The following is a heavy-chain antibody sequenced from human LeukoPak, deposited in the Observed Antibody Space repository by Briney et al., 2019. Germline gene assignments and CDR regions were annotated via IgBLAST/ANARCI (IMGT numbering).Heavy chain of an antibody. CDR3: ATAKRPHYYDSSGSALFDY. Sequence: GGSLRLSCAASGFTFSHYGLHWVRQAPGKGLEWVAVISYDGSNKYFADNVKGRFPISRANSTTTVFLSMKSLTAEATAVYYCATAKRPHYYDSSGSALFDYWGQGTLVTVSS. J-gene: IGHJ4*02. CDR2: ISYDGSNK. D-gene: IGHD3-22*01. V-gene: IGHV3-30*03. CDR1: GFTFSHYG.